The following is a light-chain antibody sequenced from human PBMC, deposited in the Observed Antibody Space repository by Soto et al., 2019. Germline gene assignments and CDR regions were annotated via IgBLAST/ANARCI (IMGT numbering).Light chain of an antibody. Sequence: QSVLTQPPSASGTPGQRVTISCSGASSNIGSNAVNWYQQFPGTAPQLLIYTNNQRPSGVPDRFSGSKSGTSASLAITGLQSEDEADYHCAAWDDSLNALVFGGGTKLTVL. V-gene: IGLV1-44*01. CDR3: AAWDDSLNALV. J-gene: IGLJ3*02. CDR2: TNN. CDR1: SSNIGSNA.